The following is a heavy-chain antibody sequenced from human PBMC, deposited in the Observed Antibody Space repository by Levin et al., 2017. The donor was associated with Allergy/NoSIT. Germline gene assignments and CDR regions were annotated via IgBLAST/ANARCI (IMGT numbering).Heavy chain of an antibody. D-gene: IGHD6-19*01. CDR2: INPSGGST. CDR3: ARARYSSGWYGYWFDP. Sequence: ASVKVSCKASGYTFTSYYMHWVRQAPGQGLEWMGIINPSGGSTSYAQKFQGRVTMTRDTSTSTVYMELSSLRSEDTAVYYCARARYSSGWYGYWFDPWGQGTLVTVSS. J-gene: IGHJ5*02. CDR1: GYTFTSYY. V-gene: IGHV1-46*01.